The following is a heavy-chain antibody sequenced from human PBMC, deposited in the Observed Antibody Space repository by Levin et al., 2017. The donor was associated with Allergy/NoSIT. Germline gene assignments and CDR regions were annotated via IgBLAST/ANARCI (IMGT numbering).Heavy chain of an antibody. CDR3: ARDHDSGTAFDP. Sequence: GGSLRLSCSASGFTLSSYRMNWVRQAPGKGLEWVSSISSSTSTTYYADSVKGRFTISRENAKNSLYLQMNSLRDEDTAIYYCARDHDSGTAFDPWGQGTLVTVSS. CDR1: GFTLSSYR. J-gene: IGHJ5*02. D-gene: IGHD1-1*01. V-gene: IGHV3-48*02. CDR2: ISSSTSTT.